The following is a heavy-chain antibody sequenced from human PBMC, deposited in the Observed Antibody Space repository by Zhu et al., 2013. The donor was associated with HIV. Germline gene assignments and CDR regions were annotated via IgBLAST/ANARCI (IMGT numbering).Heavy chain of an antibody. CDR3: ARGPQGYFDWLGDY. CDR1: GGSFSGYY. V-gene: IGHV4-34*01. Sequence: VQLQQWGAGLLKPSETLSLTCAVYGGSFSGYYWSWIRQPPGKGLEWIGEINHSGNTNYNPSLKSRVTISVDTSKNQFSLKLSSVTAADTAVYYCARGPQGYFDWLGDYWGQGTLVTVSS. CDR2: INHSGNT. J-gene: IGHJ4*02. D-gene: IGHD3-9*01.